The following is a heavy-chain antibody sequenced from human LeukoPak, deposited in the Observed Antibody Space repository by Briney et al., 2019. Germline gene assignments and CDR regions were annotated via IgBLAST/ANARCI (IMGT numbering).Heavy chain of an antibody. CDR2: ITNSGGTT. Sequence: GRSLSLSCAASGFTFSSYSMSCVRRPPGKGLEYVSAITNSGGTTYYADSVKGRFTISRDNSKNTLYLQMNTLRAEDTAVYYCAKDPPQVSWIFDYWGQGTLVTVSS. D-gene: IGHD1-1*01. CDR1: GFTFSSYS. CDR3: AKDPPQVSWIFDY. V-gene: IGHV3-23*01. J-gene: IGHJ4*02.